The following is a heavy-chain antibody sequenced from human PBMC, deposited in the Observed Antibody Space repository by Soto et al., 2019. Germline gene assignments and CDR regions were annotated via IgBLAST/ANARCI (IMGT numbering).Heavy chain of an antibody. Sequence: QVQLQESGPGLVKPSETLSLTCTVSGGSISSYYWSWIRQPPGKGLEWIGYIYYSGSTNYNPSLKSRVTTSVDTSKNQFSLKLSSVTAADTAVYYCARDNGKAVAGPFDYWGQGTLVTVSS. CDR1: GGSISSYY. CDR2: IYYSGST. CDR3: ARDNGKAVAGPFDY. D-gene: IGHD6-19*01. V-gene: IGHV4-59*01. J-gene: IGHJ4*02.